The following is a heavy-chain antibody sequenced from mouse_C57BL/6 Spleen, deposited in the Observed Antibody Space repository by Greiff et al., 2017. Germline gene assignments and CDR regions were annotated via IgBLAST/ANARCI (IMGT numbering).Heavy chain of an antibody. CDR2: INPGSGGT. Sequence: VQLQESGAELVRPGTSVKVSCKASGYAFTNYLIEWVKQRPGQGLEWIGVINPGSGGTNYNEKFKGKATLTADKSSSTAYMQLSSLTSEDSAVYVCARSTTGVAPFAYWGQGTLVTVSA. V-gene: IGHV1-54*01. J-gene: IGHJ3*01. CDR3: ARSTTGVAPFAY. CDR1: GYAFTNYL. D-gene: IGHD1-1*01.